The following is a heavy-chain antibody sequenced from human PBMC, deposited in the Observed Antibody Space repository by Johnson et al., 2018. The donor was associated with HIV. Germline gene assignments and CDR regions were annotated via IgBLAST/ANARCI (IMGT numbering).Heavy chain of an antibody. D-gene: IGHD3-10*01. V-gene: IGHV3-66*01. CDR1: GFTVSSNY. CDR3: ARERGIRDGFDF. Sequence: VQLVESGGGLVQPGGSLRLSCAASGFTVSSNYMSWVRQAPGKGLERVSVIYSGGNTYYADSVMGRFTISRDNSKNTLYLQMNSLRVEYTAVYSCARERGIRDGFDFWGQGTRVSVSS. CDR2: IYSGGNT. J-gene: IGHJ3*01.